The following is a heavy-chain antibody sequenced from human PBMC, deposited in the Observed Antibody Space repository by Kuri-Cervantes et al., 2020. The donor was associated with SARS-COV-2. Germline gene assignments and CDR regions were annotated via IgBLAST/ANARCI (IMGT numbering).Heavy chain of an antibody. CDR1: GFTFSSYG. CDR3: AKSWGYCSSTSCYTRHYYYYMDV. Sequence: GESLKISCAASGFTFSSYGLHWIRQATGKGLEWLAFIRYDGSNKYYADSVKGRFTISRDNSKNTLYLQMNRLRAEETAVYYCAKSWGYCSSTSCYTRHYYYYMDVWGKGTTVTVSS. J-gene: IGHJ6*03. V-gene: IGHV3-30*02. D-gene: IGHD2-2*02. CDR2: IRYDGSNK.